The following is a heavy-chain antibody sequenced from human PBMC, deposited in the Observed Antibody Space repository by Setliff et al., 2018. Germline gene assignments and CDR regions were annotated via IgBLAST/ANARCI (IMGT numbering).Heavy chain of an antibody. Sequence: PSETLSLTCAVSGASISSGDSYWSWIRQPPGKGLEWIAYIYHSGSTYYSPSLKSRATISVDTSKNQFFLTVTSVTAADTAIYYCARDLMAGGPLDHWGQGIPVTVSS. CDR1: GASISSGDSY. CDR2: IYHSGST. J-gene: IGHJ4*02. CDR3: ARDLMAGGPLDH. V-gene: IGHV4-30-4*08. D-gene: IGHD2-8*01.